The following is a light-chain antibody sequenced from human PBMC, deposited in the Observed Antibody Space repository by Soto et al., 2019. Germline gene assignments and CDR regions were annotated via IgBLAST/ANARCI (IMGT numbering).Light chain of an antibody. CDR1: QSVSSY. V-gene: IGKV3-15*01. CDR3: QPYHNWWT. Sequence: IGRTQSAGSLSVSAGERATVXCRARQSVSSYFDWYQQKAGKAHRHLISGASTRVTGITARFSGSGYGKEFNMTMSSLQSQDFAVYECQPYHNWWTFGQGTKVDIK. CDR2: GAS. J-gene: IGKJ1*01.